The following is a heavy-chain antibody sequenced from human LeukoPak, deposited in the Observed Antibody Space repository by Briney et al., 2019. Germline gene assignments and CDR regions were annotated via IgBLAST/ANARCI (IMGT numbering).Heavy chain of an antibody. CDR1: GFTFSTYS. J-gene: IGHJ3*02. CDR3: ARELRTPYDILGRGNAFDI. CDR2: ISFSGNTI. V-gene: IGHV3-48*04. D-gene: IGHD3-9*01. Sequence: PGGSLRLSCAASGFTFSTYSMNWVRQAPGKGLEWVSYISFSGNTIYYADSVKGRFTISRDNAKNSLYLQMNSLRAEDTAVYYCARELRTPYDILGRGNAFDIWGHGTMVTVSS.